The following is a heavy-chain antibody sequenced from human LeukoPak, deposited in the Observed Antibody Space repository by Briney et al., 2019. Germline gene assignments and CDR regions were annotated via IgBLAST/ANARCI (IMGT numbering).Heavy chain of an antibody. Sequence: GGSLRLSCAASGFTVSSSYMSWVRQAPGKGLEWVSVIYSGGITYYADSVKGRFTISRDNSKNTLYLQMNSLRAEDTAVYYCARARHDSRGFSFYYYGMDVWGQGTTVTVSS. V-gene: IGHV3-53*01. D-gene: IGHD3-22*01. CDR1: GFTVSSSY. J-gene: IGHJ6*02. CDR3: ARARHDSRGFSFYYYGMDV. CDR2: IYSGGIT.